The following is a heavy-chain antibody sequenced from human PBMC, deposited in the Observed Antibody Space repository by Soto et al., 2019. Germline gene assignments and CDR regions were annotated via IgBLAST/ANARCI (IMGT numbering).Heavy chain of an antibody. Sequence: GESLQISCKGSVYSFTSYWISWVRQMPGKGLEWMGRIDPSDSYTNYSPSFQGHVTISADKSISTAYLQWSSLKASDTAMYYCARGSHPLTGLRPDNRFDRWVPGRRVTV. D-gene: IGHD1-20*01. J-gene: IGHJ5*02. CDR3: ARGSHPLTGLRPDNRFDR. CDR2: IDPSDSYT. V-gene: IGHV5-10-1*01. CDR1: VYSFTSYW.